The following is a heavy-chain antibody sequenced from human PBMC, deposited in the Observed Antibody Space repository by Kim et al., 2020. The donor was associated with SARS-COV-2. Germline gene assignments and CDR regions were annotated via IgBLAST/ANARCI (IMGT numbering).Heavy chain of an antibody. CDR1: GYSFTSYW. D-gene: IGHD3-10*01. J-gene: IGHJ6*02. Sequence: GESLKISCKGSGYSFTSYWISWVRQMPGKGLEWMGRIDPSDSYTNYSPSFQGHVTISADKSISTAYLQWSSLKASDTAMYYCARLSRWWAYYYGSGSQNYYYYGMDVWGQGTTVTVSS. CDR2: IDPSDSYT. CDR3: ARLSRWWAYYYGSGSQNYYYYGMDV. V-gene: IGHV5-10-1*01.